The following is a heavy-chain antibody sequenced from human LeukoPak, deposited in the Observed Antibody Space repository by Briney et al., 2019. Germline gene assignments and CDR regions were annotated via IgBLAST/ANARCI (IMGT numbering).Heavy chain of an antibody. J-gene: IGHJ4*02. V-gene: IGHV3-23*01. CDR1: GFTFSSYA. CDR3: AKVGVQEDTAMDFDY. CDR2: ISGSGGST. Sequence: PGGSLRLSCAASGFTFSSYAMSWVRQAPGKGLEWVSAISGSGGSTYYADSVKGRFTIFRDNSKNTLYLQMNSLRAEDTAVYYCAKVGVQEDTAMDFDYWGQGTLVTVPS. D-gene: IGHD5-18*01.